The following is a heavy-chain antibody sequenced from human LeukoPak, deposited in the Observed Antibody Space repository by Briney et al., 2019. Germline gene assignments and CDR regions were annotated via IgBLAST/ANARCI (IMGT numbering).Heavy chain of an antibody. V-gene: IGHV3-21*04. CDR1: GFTFSSYS. CDR2: ISSSSSYI. CDR3: VRGPRMVYYYYMDV. J-gene: IGHJ6*03. Sequence: GGSLRLPCAASGFTFSSYSMNWVRQAPGKGLEWVSSISSSSSYIYYADSVKGRFTISRDNSKNTLYLQMNSLRAEDTAVYYCVRGPRMVYYYYMDVWGKGTTVTVSS. D-gene: IGHD2-8*01.